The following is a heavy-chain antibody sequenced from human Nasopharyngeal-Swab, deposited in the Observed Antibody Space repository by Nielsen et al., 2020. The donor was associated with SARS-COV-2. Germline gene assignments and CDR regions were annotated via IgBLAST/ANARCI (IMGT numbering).Heavy chain of an antibody. J-gene: IGHJ4*02. D-gene: IGHD1-14*01. CDR3: VRGRYNPY. CDR1: GFAFTDYS. CDR2: ITSSSSTR. Sequence: GESLKISCAASGFAFTDYSMDWVRQAPGKGLEWVSYITSSSSTRYYADSVKGRFTVSRDNAKNSLYLQMSSLRDEDTAVYYCVRGRYNPYWGQGTLVTVSS. V-gene: IGHV3-48*02.